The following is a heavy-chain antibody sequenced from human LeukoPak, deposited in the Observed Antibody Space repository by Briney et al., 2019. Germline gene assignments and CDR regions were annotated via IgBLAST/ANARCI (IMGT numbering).Heavy chain of an antibody. CDR1: GFTFSSYE. CDR3: ARPRGCGSSRCNNFDN. Sequence: GGSLRLSCAASGFTFSSYEMNWVRQAPGKGLEWVAKMNEYGSEIFYVDSVKGRFTISRDNGKNSLYLQMNRLRAEDTAVYYCARPRGCGSSRCNNFDNWGQGALVTVSS. J-gene: IGHJ4*02. V-gene: IGHV3-7*01. CDR2: MNEYGSEI. D-gene: IGHD2-2*01.